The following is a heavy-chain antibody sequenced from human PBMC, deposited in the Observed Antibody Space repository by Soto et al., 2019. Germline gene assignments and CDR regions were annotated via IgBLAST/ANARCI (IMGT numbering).Heavy chain of an antibody. Sequence: QVQLVESGGGVVQPGRSLRLSCAASGFTFSSYGMHWVRQAPGKGLEWVAVISYDGSNKYYADSVKGRFTISRDNSKNTLYLQMNSLRAEVTAVYYCAKDEGDIVVVVAATLSYGMDVWGQGTTVTVSS. V-gene: IGHV3-30*18. CDR3: AKDEGDIVVVVAATLSYGMDV. J-gene: IGHJ6*02. CDR2: ISYDGSNK. D-gene: IGHD2-15*01. CDR1: GFTFSSYG.